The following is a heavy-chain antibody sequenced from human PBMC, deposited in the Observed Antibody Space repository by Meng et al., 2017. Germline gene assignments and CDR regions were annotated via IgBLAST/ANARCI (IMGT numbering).Heavy chain of an antibody. V-gene: IGHV3-74*01. J-gene: IGHJ4*02. CDR1: GFTFNNYW. D-gene: IGHD1-1*01. Sequence: GEPGGGLFQPGGSLRLSCAASGFTFNNYWMHWVRQVPGKGLVWVSRISGDGSITNYADSVKGRFTISRDNAKNTLYLQMNSLRPEDTAVYYCLDEAPRSDYWGQGSLVTVSS. CDR2: ISGDGSIT. CDR3: LDEAPRSDY.